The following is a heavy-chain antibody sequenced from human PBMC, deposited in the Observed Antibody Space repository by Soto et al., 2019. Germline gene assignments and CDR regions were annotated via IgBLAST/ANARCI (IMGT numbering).Heavy chain of an antibody. V-gene: IGHV3-30*18. CDR3: EKARDIVVVVAPLDY. Sequence: QVQLVESGGGVVQPGRSLRLSCAASGFTFSSYGMHWVRQAPGKGLEWVAGISYDGSNKYYADSVKGRFTISRDNSQNPLYLQMNSLRAEDTAVYYCEKARDIVVVVAPLDYWCQGTLVTVSS. D-gene: IGHD2-15*01. J-gene: IGHJ4*02. CDR1: GFTFSSYG. CDR2: ISYDGSNK.